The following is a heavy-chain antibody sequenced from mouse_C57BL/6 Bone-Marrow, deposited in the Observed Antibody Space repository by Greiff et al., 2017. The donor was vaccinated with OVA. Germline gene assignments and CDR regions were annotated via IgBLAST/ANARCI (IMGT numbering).Heavy chain of an antibody. D-gene: IGHD1-1*01. J-gene: IGHJ1*03. CDR2: IWSDGST. CDR3: ARHTGGSSHWYFDV. Sequence: QVQLKESGPGLVAPSQSLSITCTVSGFSLTSYGVHWVRQPPGKGLEWLVVIWSDGSTTYNSALKSRLSISKDNSKSQVFLKMNSLQTDDTAMYYCARHTGGSSHWYFDVWGTGTTVTVSS. V-gene: IGHV2-6-1*01. CDR1: GFSLTSYG.